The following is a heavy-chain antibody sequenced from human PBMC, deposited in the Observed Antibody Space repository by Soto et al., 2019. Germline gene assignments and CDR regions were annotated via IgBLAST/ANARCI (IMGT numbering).Heavy chain of an antibody. CDR3: ARVGVVSPYYYYGMDV. CDR2: IYPGDSDT. V-gene: IGHV5-51*01. Sequence: SGESLKISCKGSGYSFTSYWIGWVRQMPGKGLEWMGIIYPGDSDTRYSPSFQGQVTISADKSISTAYLQWSSLKASDTAMYYCARVGVVSPYYYYGMDVWGQGTTVTVSS. J-gene: IGHJ6*02. D-gene: IGHD3-3*01. CDR1: GYSFTSYW.